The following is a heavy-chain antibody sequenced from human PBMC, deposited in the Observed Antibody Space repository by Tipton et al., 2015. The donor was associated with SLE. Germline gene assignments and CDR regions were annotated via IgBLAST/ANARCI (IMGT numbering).Heavy chain of an antibody. J-gene: IGHJ3*02. D-gene: IGHD3-16*01. Sequence: GSLRLSCTASGFTFSSYSMNWVRQAPGKGLEWVSSISSSSSHIYYADSVKGRLTISRDNAKNSLYLQMNSLRAEDTAVYYCARAWGFLDHERGLGAFDIWGQGTMVTVSS. CDR3: ARAWGFLDHERGLGAFDI. CDR1: GFTFSSYS. CDR2: ISSSSSHI. V-gene: IGHV3-21*01.